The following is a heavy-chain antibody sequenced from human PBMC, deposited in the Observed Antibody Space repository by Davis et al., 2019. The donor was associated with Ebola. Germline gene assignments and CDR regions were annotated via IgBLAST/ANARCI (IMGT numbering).Heavy chain of an antibody. CDR1: GFTFSSYW. J-gene: IGHJ6*02. CDR3: TRPAPYGSFYGMDV. D-gene: IGHD3-10*01. V-gene: IGHV3-73*01. CDR2: IRSKANSYAT. Sequence: GGSLRLSCAASGFTFSSYWMSWVRQAPGKGLEWVGRIRSKANSYATAYAASVKGRFTISRDDSKNTAYLQMNSLKTEDTAVYYCTRPAPYGSFYGMDVWGQGTTVTVSS.